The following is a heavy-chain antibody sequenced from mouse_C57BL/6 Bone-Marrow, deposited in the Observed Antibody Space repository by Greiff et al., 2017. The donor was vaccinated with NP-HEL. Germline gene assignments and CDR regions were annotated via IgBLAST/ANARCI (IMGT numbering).Heavy chain of an antibody. Sequence: QVQLQQPGAELVMPGASVKLSCKASGYTFTSYWMHCVKQRPGQGLEWIGEIDPSDSYTNYNQKFKGKSTLTVDKSSSTAYMQLSSLTSEDSAVYYCARGARLGYWGQGTTLTVSS. V-gene: IGHV1-69*01. CDR2: IDPSDSYT. CDR3: ARGARLGY. D-gene: IGHD3-1*01. CDR1: GYTFTSYW. J-gene: IGHJ2*01.